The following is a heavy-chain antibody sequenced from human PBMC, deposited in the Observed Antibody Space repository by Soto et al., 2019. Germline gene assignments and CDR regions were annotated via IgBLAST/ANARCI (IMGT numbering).Heavy chain of an antibody. CDR2: VTHSGTA. CDR3: ARIHWAQSSLDY. CDR1: GGSIDSGAFS. Sequence: FAVSGGSIDSGAFSLSWIRQPPGKGLEWIGYVTHSGTAYSIPSLNGRLTLSVDSSQTQFSLKLTSVTAADSAFYYCARIHWAQSSLDYWGRGILVTVSS. V-gene: IGHV4-30-2*01. J-gene: IGHJ4*02. D-gene: IGHD6-19*01.